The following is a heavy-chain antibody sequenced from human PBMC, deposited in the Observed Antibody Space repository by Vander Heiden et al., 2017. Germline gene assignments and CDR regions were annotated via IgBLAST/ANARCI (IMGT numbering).Heavy chain of an antibody. J-gene: IGHJ4*02. CDR2: INPSGGST. D-gene: IGHD3-22*01. V-gene: IGHV1-46*01. Sequence: QVQLVQSGAEVKKPGASVTVSCKASGYTFTSYYMHWVRQAPGQGLEWMGIINPSGGSTSYAQKFQGRVTMTRDTSTSTVYMELSSLRSDDTAVYYCARDPSGYYYFDYWGQGTLVTVSS. CDR3: ARDPSGYYYFDY. CDR1: GYTFTSYY.